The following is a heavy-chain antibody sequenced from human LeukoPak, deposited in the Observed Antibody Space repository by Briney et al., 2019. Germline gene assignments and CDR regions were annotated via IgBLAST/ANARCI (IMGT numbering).Heavy chain of an antibody. D-gene: IGHD3-10*01. J-gene: IGHJ4*02. Sequence: GGSLRLSCAASGFTFSNYWMSWVRQAPGKGLEWVSVIYSGGSTYYADSVKGRFTISRDNSKNTLYLQMNSLRAEDTAVYYCARDYTYYYGSGSYKGYWGQGTLVTVSS. V-gene: IGHV3-66*01. CDR3: ARDYTYYYGSGSYKGY. CDR1: GFTFSNYW. CDR2: IYSGGST.